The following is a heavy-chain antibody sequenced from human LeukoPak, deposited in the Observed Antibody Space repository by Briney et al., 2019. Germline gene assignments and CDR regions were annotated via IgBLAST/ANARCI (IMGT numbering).Heavy chain of an antibody. CDR3: TYSSSSGVDY. CDR2: IYYSGST. Sequence: PPETLSLTCTVSGGSISSYYWSWIRQPPGKGLEWIGYIYYSGSTNYNPSLKSRVTISVDTSKNQFSLKLSSVTAADTAVYYCTYSSSSGVDYWGQGTLVTVSS. V-gene: IGHV4-59*12. CDR1: GGSISSYY. D-gene: IGHD6-6*01. J-gene: IGHJ4*02.